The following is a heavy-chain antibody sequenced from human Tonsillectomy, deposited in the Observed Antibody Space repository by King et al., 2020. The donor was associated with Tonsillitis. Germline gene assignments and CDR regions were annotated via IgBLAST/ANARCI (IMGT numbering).Heavy chain of an antibody. CDR2: IWVYGSNK. J-gene: IGHJ4*02. Sequence: VQLVESGGGVVQPGRSLRLSCEASGCTFSSYGMHWVRQAPGKGLEWVAVIWVYGSNKYYADSVKGRFTISRDNSKNTLYLQMNSLRAEDTAVYYCWVGATGGADYWGQGTLVTVSS. D-gene: IGHD1-26*01. CDR3: WVGATGGADY. V-gene: IGHV3-33*01. CDR1: GCTFSSYG.